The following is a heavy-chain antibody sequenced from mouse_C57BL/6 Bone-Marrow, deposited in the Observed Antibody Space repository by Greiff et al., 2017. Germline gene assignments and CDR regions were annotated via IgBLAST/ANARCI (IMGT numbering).Heavy chain of an antibody. D-gene: IGHD5-5*01. CDR2: IRNKANGYTT. V-gene: IGHV7-3*01. J-gene: IGHJ3*01. Sequence: EVQGVESGGGLVQPGGSLSLSCAASGFTFTDYYMSWVRQPPGKALEWLGFIRNKANGYTTEYSASVKGRFTISKDNSKSILYLKMNALRAEDSATYYCARYSLPGFAYWGQGTLVTVSA. CDR1: GFTFTDYY. CDR3: ARYSLPGFAY.